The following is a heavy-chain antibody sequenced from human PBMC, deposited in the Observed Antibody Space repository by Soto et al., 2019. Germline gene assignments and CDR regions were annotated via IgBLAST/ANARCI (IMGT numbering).Heavy chain of an antibody. D-gene: IGHD6-13*01. V-gene: IGHV1-3*01. J-gene: IGHJ5*02. CDR1: GYTFTTYT. CDR2: INPVNGNT. CDR3: ARGIAKGQLDP. Sequence: QVQLVQSGAEVKKPGASVMLSCKASGYTFTTYTMNWVRQAPGQRLEWMGWINPVNGNTKSSQKFQDRVIITRDTSASTAYMELRSLRSEDTVVYYCARGIAKGQLDPWGQGTLVIVS.